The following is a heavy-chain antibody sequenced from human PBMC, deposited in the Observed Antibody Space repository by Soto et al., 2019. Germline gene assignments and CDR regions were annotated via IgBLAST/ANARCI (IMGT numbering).Heavy chain of an antibody. CDR1: GFTFSNYA. Sequence: GGSLRLSCEASGFTFSNYAMSWVRQAPGKGLEWVSGISGTGSSTYYADSVEGRLAISRDNSKNTLYLQMNSLRSEDTAVYYCARDKGYNYDFWGGYPTALLYWGQGTLVTVSS. D-gene: IGHD3-3*01. J-gene: IGHJ4*02. CDR3: ARDKGYNYDFWGGYPTALLY. CDR2: ISGTGSST. V-gene: IGHV3-23*01.